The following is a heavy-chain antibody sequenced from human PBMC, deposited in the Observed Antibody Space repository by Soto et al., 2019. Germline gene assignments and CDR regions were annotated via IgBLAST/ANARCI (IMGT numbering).Heavy chain of an antibody. CDR3: ARDTETGTTVYDYYYGMDV. CDR1: GGTFSSYA. CDR2: IIPIFGTA. V-gene: IGHV1-69*01. J-gene: IGHJ6*02. Sequence: QVQLVQSGAEVKKPGSSVKVSCKASGGTFSSYAISWVRQAPGQGLEWMGGIIPIFGTANYAQKFQGRVTITADESTSTAYMELSSLRSEDTAVYYCARDTETGTTVYDYYYGMDVWGQGTTVTVFS. D-gene: IGHD1-7*01.